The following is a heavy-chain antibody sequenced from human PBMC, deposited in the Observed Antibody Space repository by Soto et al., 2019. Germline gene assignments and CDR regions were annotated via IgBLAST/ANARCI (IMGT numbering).Heavy chain of an antibody. CDR3: AKGRSYYYYYGVDV. CDR1: GFTFSRCA. Sequence: GGSLRLSCAASGFTFSRCAMGGVRQAPGKGLEWVSDIIDSGASTYYADSVKGRFTISRDNSKSTLYLQMNSLRAEDTALYYCAKGRSYYYYYGVDVWGQGTTVTVSS. J-gene: IGHJ6*02. CDR2: IIDSGAST. V-gene: IGHV3-23*01.